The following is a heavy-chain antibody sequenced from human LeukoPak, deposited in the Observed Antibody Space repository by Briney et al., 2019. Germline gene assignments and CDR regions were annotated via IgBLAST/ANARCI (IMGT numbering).Heavy chain of an antibody. Sequence: ASVKVSCKASGYTGYFIHWVRQAPGQGLEWMGWINPKSGDTNYAEKFRGRVTMTRGTSFTTTYMELSRLRSDDTAVYYCASYCGGDCYWGDDFDIWGQGTTVAVSS. CDR2: INPKSGDT. CDR3: ASYCGGDCYWGDDFDI. J-gene: IGHJ3*02. D-gene: IGHD2-21*01. V-gene: IGHV1-2*02. CDR1: GYTGYF.